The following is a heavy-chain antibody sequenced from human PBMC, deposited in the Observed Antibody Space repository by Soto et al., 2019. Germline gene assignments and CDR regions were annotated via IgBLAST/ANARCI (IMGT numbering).Heavy chain of an antibody. V-gene: IGHV3-53*02. Sequence: EVQLVETGGGLIQPGGSLRLSCAASGLTVSRPQMAWVRQVPGKGLQWVSVIYSAGSTYYANAVKGRFIISRDISENKIYLDLSRVTGDDTAIYYCARAREPEYSSSIFFDYWGRGILVTVSS. D-gene: IGHD6-6*01. CDR3: ARAREPEYSSSIFFDY. CDR1: GLTVSRPQ. CDR2: IYSAGST. J-gene: IGHJ4*02.